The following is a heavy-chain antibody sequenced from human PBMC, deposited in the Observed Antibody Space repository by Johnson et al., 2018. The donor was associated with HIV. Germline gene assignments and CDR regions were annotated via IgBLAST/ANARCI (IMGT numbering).Heavy chain of an antibody. CDR1: GFTFSSHW. CDR3: AKTMAQGEYAFDI. V-gene: IGHV3-7*05. CDR2: INQDGLEK. J-gene: IGHJ3*02. D-gene: IGHD3-10*01. Sequence: VQLVESGGGLVQPGGSLRLSCAASGFTFSSHWMSWVRQAPGKGLEWVANINQDGLEKTYVDSVRGRVTISRDNTKNSLYLQMNSLRAEDTALYYCAKTMAQGEYAFDIWGQGTMLTVSS.